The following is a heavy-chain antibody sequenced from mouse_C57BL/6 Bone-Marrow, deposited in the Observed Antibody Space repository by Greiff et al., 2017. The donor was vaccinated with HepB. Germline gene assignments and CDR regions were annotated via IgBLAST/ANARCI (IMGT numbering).Heavy chain of an antibody. J-gene: IGHJ3*01. Sequence: LVESGPELVKPGASVKISCKASGYSFTDYNMNWVKQSNGKSLEWIGVINPNYGTTSYNQKFKGKATLTVDQSSSTAYMQLNSLTSEDSAVYYCARGRELWFSWFAYWGQGTLVTVSA. D-gene: IGHD2-2*01. V-gene: IGHV1-39*01. CDR1: GYSFTDYN. CDR3: ARGRELWFSWFAY. CDR2: INPNYGTT.